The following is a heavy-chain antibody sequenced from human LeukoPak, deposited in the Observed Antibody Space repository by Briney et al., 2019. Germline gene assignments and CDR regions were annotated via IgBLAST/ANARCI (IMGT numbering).Heavy chain of an antibody. D-gene: IGHD3-3*01. CDR3: ARNLEGVDY. Sequence: GRSLRLSCAASGFTFSRYGMHWVRQAPGKGLEWLAIILSDGGNEYYADSVRGRFTISRDDSKNTLYLQMNSLRAEDTAVYYCARNLEGVDYWGQGTLVTVSS. CDR2: ILSDGGNE. V-gene: IGHV3-33*01. CDR1: GFTFSRYG. J-gene: IGHJ4*02.